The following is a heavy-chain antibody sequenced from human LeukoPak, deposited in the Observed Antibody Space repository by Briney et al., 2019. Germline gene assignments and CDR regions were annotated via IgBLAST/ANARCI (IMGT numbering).Heavy chain of an antibody. CDR2: IYYSGST. CDR3: ARLNDSSGYYSSGTGYFDL. J-gene: IGHJ2*01. V-gene: IGHV4-39*01. Sequence: SETLSLTCTVSGGSISSSSYYWGWIRQPPGKGLEWIGSIYYSGSTYYNPSLKSRVTISVDTSKNQFSLKLSSVTAADTAVYYCARLNDSSGYYSSGTGYFDLWGRGTLVTVSS. CDR1: GGSISSSSYY. D-gene: IGHD3-22*01.